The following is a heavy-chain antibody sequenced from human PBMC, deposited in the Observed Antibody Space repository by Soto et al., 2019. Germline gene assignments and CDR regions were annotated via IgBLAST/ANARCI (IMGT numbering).Heavy chain of an antibody. D-gene: IGHD3-3*01. CDR2: IIPIFGIG. V-gene: IGHV1-69*01. J-gene: IGHJ6*02. Sequence: QVQLVQSGAEVKKPGSSVKVSCKASGGTFNRYAISWVRQAPGQVLEWMGGIIPIFGIGNDAQRFQGRVTITADESTCPAYMELGSLRSEDTGVYYCARSAITLFGVVSIPPHYYSEMDVWGQGTTVTVSS. CDR1: GGTFNRYA. CDR3: ARSAITLFGVVSIPPHYYSEMDV.